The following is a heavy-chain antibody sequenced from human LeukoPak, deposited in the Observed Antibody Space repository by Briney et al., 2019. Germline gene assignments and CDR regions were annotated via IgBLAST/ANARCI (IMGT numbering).Heavy chain of an antibody. Sequence: SETLSLTCTVSGGSISSYYWSWIRQPPGKGLEWFGYTYYSGSTNYNPSLKSRVTISVDTSKNQFSLKLSSVTAADTAVYYCARGSTTVVNPYYYYYMDVWGKGTTVTVSS. CDR1: GGSISSYY. D-gene: IGHD4-23*01. J-gene: IGHJ6*03. CDR3: ARGSTTVVNPYYYYYMDV. V-gene: IGHV4-59*01. CDR2: TYYSGST.